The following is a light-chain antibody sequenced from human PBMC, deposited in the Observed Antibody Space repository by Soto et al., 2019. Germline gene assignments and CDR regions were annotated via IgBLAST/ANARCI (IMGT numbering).Light chain of an antibody. V-gene: IGKV3-11*01. J-gene: IGKJ5*01. CDR3: QKRSNWPPH. Sequence: EIVLTQPPATLSLSPGERATLSCRASQSVSSYLAWYQQKPGQAPSILIYDESNRATGIPDRLSGSGSGTDLNLTISRLEPEDFAVYYCQKRSNWPPHFGQGTRLEIK. CDR1: QSVSSY. CDR2: DES.